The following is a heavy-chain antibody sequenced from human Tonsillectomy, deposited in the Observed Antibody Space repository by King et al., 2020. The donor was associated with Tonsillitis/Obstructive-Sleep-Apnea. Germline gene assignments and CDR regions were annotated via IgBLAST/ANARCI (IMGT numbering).Heavy chain of an antibody. J-gene: IGHJ4*02. V-gene: IGHV3-74*01. Sequence: VQLVESGGGLVQPGGSLRLSCAASGFTFSSYWMHWVRQAPGKGLVWVLRINSDGSSTNYADSVKGRFTISRDNAKNTLYLQMNSLRAEDTAVYYCAREDPTGKIDYWDQGTLVTVSS. D-gene: IGHD1-1*01. CDR1: GFTFSSYW. CDR3: AREDPTGKIDY. CDR2: INSDGSST.